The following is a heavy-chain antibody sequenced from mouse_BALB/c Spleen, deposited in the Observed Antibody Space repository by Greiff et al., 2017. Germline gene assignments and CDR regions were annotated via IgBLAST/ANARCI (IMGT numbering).Heavy chain of an antibody. J-gene: IGHJ4*01. CDR3: ATQGVRRAMDY. D-gene: IGHD2-14*01. CDR1: GYTFTDYA. V-gene: IGHV1S137*01. CDR2: ISTYYGDA. Sequence: QVQLQQSGAELVRPGVSVKISCKGSGYTFTDYAMHWVKQSHAKSLEWIGVISTYYGDASYNQKFKGKATMTVDKSSSTAYMELARLTSEDSAIYYCATQGVRRAMDYWGQGTSVTVSS.